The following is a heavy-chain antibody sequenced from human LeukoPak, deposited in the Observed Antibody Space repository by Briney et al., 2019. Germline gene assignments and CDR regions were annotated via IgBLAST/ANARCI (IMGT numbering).Heavy chain of an antibody. CDR2: IRYDGSNK. Sequence: GGSLRLSCAASGFTFSSYGMHWVRQAPGKGLEWVAFIRYDGSNKYYADSVKGRFTISRDNSKNTLYLQMNSLRAEDTAVYYCAKYNDPYDSSGYYDVAHMDVWGKGTTVTISS. D-gene: IGHD3-22*01. CDR3: AKYNDPYDSSGYYDVAHMDV. J-gene: IGHJ6*03. V-gene: IGHV3-30*02. CDR1: GFTFSSYG.